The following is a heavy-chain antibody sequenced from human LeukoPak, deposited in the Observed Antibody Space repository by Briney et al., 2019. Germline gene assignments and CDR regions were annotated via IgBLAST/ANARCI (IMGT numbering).Heavy chain of an antibody. Sequence: SETLSLTCTVSGGSVSSGSYYWSWIRQPPGKGLEWIGYIYYSGSTNYNSSLKSRVTISVDTSKNQFSLKLSSVTAADTAVYYCARGLQSWFDPWGQGTLVTVSS. CDR2: IYYSGST. CDR1: GGSVSSGSYY. CDR3: ARGLQSWFDP. V-gene: IGHV4-61*01. J-gene: IGHJ5*02.